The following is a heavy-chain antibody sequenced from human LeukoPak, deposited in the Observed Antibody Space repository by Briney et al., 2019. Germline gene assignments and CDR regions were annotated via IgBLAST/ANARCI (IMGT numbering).Heavy chain of an antibody. D-gene: IGHD3-16*02. V-gene: IGHV1-8*01. Sequence: ASVKVSCKASGYTFTSYDINWVRQATGQGLEWMGWMNPNSGNTGYAQKSQGRVTMTRNTSITTAYMELSSLRSEDTALYYCARVNYDYVWGSYRLKAFDIWGQGTMVTVSS. CDR1: GYTFTSYD. J-gene: IGHJ3*02. CDR3: ARVNYDYVWGSYRLKAFDI. CDR2: MNPNSGNT.